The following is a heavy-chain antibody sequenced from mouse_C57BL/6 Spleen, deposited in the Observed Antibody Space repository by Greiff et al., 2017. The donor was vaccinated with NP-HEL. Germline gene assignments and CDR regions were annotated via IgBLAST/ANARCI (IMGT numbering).Heavy chain of an antibody. J-gene: IGHJ3*01. CDR3: ARIRLLAWLDY. CDR1: GFTFSDYG. D-gene: IGHD2-3*01. CDR2: ISSGSSNI. V-gene: IGHV5-17*01. Sequence: EVQLVESGGGLVKPGGSLKLSCAASGFTFSDYGMHWVRQAPEKGLEWVAYISSGSSNIYYADTVKGRSTITRDNATNTLFLQLTSLKSEDTAMYYCARIRLLAWLDYWGQGTLVTVSA.